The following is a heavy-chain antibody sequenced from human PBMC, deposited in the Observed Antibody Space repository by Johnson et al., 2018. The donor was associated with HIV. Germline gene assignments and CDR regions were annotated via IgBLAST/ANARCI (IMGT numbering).Heavy chain of an antibody. Sequence: VQLVESGGGVVQPGRSLRLSCAASGFIFISYAMHWVRQAPGKGLEWVAVISYDGGNKYYADSVKGLFTISRDNAKNSLYLQMNSLRAEDTAVYYCARAVGSGYFWVLSEQPDAFDIWGQATMVTVSS. V-gene: IGHV3-30*04. J-gene: IGHJ3*02. CDR3: ARAVGSGYFWVLSEQPDAFDI. D-gene: IGHD3-22*01. CDR1: GFIFISYA. CDR2: ISYDGGNK.